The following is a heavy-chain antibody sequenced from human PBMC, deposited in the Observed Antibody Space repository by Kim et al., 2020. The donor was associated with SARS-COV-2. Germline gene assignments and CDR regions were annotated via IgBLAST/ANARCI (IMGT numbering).Heavy chain of an antibody. J-gene: IGHJ3*02. V-gene: IGHV3-30*04. Sequence: GGSLRLSCAASGFTFSSYAMHWVRQAPGKGLEGVAVISYDGSNKYYADSVKGRFTISRDNSKNTLYLQMNSLRAEDTAVYYCARELRNRYSSGWRRNAFDIWGQGTMVTVSS. D-gene: IGHD6-19*01. CDR3: ARELRNRYSSGWRRNAFDI. CDR2: ISYDGSNK. CDR1: GFTFSSYA.